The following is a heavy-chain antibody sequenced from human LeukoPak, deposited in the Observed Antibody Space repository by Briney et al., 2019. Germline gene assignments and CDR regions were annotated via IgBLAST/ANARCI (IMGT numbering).Heavy chain of an antibody. V-gene: IGHV3-30-3*01. Sequence: PGGSLRLSCFASGFPFSDYLLTWVRQAPGKGLEWVAVISYDGSNKYYADSVKGRFTISRDNSKNTLYLQMNSLRAEDTAVYYCASGLGTHAFDIWGQGTMVTVSS. CDR2: ISYDGSNK. D-gene: IGHD1-14*01. CDR1: GFPFSDYL. CDR3: ASGLGTHAFDI. J-gene: IGHJ3*02.